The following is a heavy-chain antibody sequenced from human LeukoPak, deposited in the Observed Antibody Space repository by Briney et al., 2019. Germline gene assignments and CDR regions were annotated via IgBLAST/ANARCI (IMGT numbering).Heavy chain of an antibody. CDR1: GYTFTGYY. J-gene: IGHJ5*02. CDR2: INPNSGGT. Sequence: ASVKVSCKASGYTFTGYYMHWVRQAPGQGLEWMGWINPNSGGTNYAQKFQGRVTMTRDTSISTAYIELSRLRSDDTAVYYCARSILTTVTTYNNWFDPWGQGTLVTVSS. D-gene: IGHD4-17*01. V-gene: IGHV1-2*02. CDR3: ARSILTTVTTYNNWFDP.